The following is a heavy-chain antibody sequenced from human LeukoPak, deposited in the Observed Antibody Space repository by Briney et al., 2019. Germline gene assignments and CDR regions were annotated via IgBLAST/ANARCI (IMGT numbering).Heavy chain of an antibody. CDR1: GLTLSDAW. D-gene: IGHD2-15*01. CDR3: TTYVCSGGSCYYFDN. V-gene: IGHV3-15*01. Sequence: GGSLRLSCAASGLTLSDAWMSWVRQAPGKGLGWVGRIKSKTDGGTTDYAAPVKGRFTMSRDDSKNTLYLEMNSLKTEDTAVYYCTTYVCSGGSCYYFDNWGQGTLVTVSS. J-gene: IGHJ4*02. CDR2: IKSKTDGGTT.